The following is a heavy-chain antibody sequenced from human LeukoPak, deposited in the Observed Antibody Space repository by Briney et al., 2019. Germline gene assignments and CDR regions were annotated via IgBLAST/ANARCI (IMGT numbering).Heavy chain of an antibody. D-gene: IGHD2-2*01. CDR3: ARWGVPAAVGAYYYYGMDV. CDR1: GGSISSRSYY. Sequence: SETLSLTCTVSGGSISSRSYYWGWIRQPPGKGLEWIGSMYYSGNTYYNPSLKSRVTISVDTSKNQFSLKLSSVTAADTAVYYCARWGVPAAVGAYYYYGMDVWGQGTTVTVSS. V-gene: IGHV4-39*07. J-gene: IGHJ6*02. CDR2: MYYSGNT.